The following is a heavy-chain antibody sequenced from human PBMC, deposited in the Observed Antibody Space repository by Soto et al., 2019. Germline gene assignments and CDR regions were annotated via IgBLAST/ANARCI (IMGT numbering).Heavy chain of an antibody. CDR2: MNPNSGNT. V-gene: IGHV1-8*01. CDR1: GYTFTSYD. CDR3: ARSVVMDGGDWFDP. J-gene: IGHJ5*02. D-gene: IGHD2-21*01. Sequence: ASVKVACKASGYTFTSYDINWVRQATGQGLEWMGWMNPNSGNTGYAQKFQGRVTMTRNTSISTAYMELSSLRSEDTAVYYCARSVVMDGGDWFDPWGQGTLVTVSS.